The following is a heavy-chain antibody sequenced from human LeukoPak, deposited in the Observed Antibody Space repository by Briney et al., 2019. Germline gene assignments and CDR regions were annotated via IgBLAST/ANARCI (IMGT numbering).Heavy chain of an antibody. V-gene: IGHV3-30*18. CDR3: AKGGGSGYGSGSLSN. D-gene: IGHD3-10*01. CDR2: TSYDGNSK. J-gene: IGHJ4*02. CDR1: GFTFSSYS. Sequence: GGSLRLSCAASGFTFSSYSMNWVRQAPGKGLEWVAVTSYDGNSKYYADSVKGRFTISRDNSKNTLYLQMNSLRAEDTALYYCAKGGGSGYGSGSLSNWGQGTLVTVSS.